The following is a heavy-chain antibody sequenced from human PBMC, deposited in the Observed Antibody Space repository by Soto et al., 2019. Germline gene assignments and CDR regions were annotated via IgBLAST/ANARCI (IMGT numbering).Heavy chain of an antibody. CDR1: GGTFSSYT. CDR3: ARDDCSSSWCYTNYDQYYGMDV. Sequence: QVQLVQSGAEVKKPGSSVKVSCKASGGTFSSYTISWVRQAPGQGLEWMGRIIPIVDTADYAQKFQGRVTITADKSTSTAYMELSSLRSEDTAVYYCARDDCSSSWCYTNYDQYYGMDVWGQGTTVTVSS. CDR2: IIPIVDTA. D-gene: IGHD2-2*02. J-gene: IGHJ6*02. V-gene: IGHV1-69*08.